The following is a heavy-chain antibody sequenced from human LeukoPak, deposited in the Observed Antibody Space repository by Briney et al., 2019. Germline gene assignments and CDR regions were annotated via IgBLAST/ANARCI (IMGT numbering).Heavy chain of an antibody. J-gene: IGHJ4*02. CDR2: FDYSEST. CDR1: GGSISTYC. CDR3: AFTMIRGPQSPYFDS. Sequence: SETLSLTCTVSGGSISTYCWSWIRQPPGKGLELMGDFDYSESTNYNPSLKSRVTISVDTSKNQFSLKLRSVPAADTAVYYCAFTMIRGPQSPYFDSWGQGTLVTVSS. D-gene: IGHD3-10*01. V-gene: IGHV4-59*01.